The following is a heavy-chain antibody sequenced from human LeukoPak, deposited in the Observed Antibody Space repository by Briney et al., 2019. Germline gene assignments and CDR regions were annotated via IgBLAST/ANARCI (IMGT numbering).Heavy chain of an antibody. D-gene: IGHD6-13*01. J-gene: IGHJ4*02. V-gene: IGHV4-30-2*01. CDR2: IYHSGST. Sequence: SETLSLTCTVSGGSIRSGGYYWSWIRQPPGKGLEWIGYIYHSGSTYYNPSLKSRVTISVDRSKNQFSLKLSSLTAADTAVYYCAREGEAAAGLYYFDYWGQGTLVTVSS. CDR3: AREGEAAAGLYYFDY. CDR1: GGSIRSGGYY.